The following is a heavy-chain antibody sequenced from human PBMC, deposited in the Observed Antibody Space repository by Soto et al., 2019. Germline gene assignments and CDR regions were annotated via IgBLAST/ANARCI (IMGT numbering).Heavy chain of an antibody. CDR1: GGSVSNSY. V-gene: IGHV4-59*02. CDR2: VYYSGST. J-gene: IGHJ4*02. CDR3: ARGRSHEWELLVQYFDY. Sequence: PSETLSLTCTVSGGSVSNSYWGWIRQPPGKGLEWVAYVYYSGSTNYNPSLGSRVTISVDKSKNQFSLKMTSVTGADTAVYYSARGRSHEWELLVQYFDYWGQGTLVTVSS. D-gene: IGHD1-26*01.